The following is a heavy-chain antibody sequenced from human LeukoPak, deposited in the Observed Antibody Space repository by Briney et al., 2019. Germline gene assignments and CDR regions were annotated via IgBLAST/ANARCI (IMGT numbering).Heavy chain of an antibody. CDR1: GFTFGSYG. CDR2: IWYDGSNK. D-gene: IGHD3-3*01. Sequence: PGGSLRLSCAASGFTFGSYGIHWVRQAPGKGLEWVAVIWYDGSNKYYADSVKGRFTISRDNSKNTLYLQMNSLRAEDTAIYYCARDIGDYDFWSSYYAFDYWGQGTLVTVSS. J-gene: IGHJ4*02. CDR3: ARDIGDYDFWSSYYAFDY. V-gene: IGHV3-33*01.